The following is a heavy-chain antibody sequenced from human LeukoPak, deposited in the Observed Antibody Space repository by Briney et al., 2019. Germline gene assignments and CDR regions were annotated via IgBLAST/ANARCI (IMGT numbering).Heavy chain of an antibody. CDR2: ISGSGGST. D-gene: IGHD3-22*01. CDR1: GFTFSSYA. V-gene: IGHV3-23*01. Sequence: GGSLRLSCAASGFTFSSYAMSWVRQAPGKGLEWVSAISGSGGSTYYADSVKGRFTNSRDNSKNTLYLQMNSLRAEDTAVYYCAKSYYDSSGYYIDDAFDIWGQGTMVTVSS. J-gene: IGHJ3*02. CDR3: AKSYYDSSGYYIDDAFDI.